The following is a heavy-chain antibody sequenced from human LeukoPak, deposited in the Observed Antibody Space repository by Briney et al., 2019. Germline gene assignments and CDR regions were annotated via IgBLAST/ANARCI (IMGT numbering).Heavy chain of an antibody. V-gene: IGHV4-31*03. J-gene: IGHJ4*02. CDR3: ARDGGSDSYGSYYFDY. D-gene: IGHD5-18*01. Sequence: SQTLSLTCPVSGASISSGGYYWSWIRQHPGKGLEWIGYIYYSGSTYYNPSLKSRVTISVDTSKNQFSLNLSSVTAADTAVYYCARDGGSDSYGSYYFDYWGQGTLVAVSS. CDR1: GASISSGGYY. CDR2: IYYSGST.